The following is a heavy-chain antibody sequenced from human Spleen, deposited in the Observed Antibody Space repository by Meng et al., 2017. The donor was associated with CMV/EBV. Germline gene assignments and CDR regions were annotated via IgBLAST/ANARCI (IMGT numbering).Heavy chain of an antibody. D-gene: IGHD6-6*01. CDR3: ARNLGGGSSPPVY. Sequence: ESLKISCTVSGGSISSSSYYWGWIRQPPGKGLEWIGSIYYSGSTYYNPSLKSRVTISVDTSKNQFSLRLTSVTAADTAMYYCARNLGGGSSPPVYWGQGTLVTVSS. J-gene: IGHJ4*02. CDR1: GGSISSSSYY. V-gene: IGHV4-39*07. CDR2: IYYSGST.